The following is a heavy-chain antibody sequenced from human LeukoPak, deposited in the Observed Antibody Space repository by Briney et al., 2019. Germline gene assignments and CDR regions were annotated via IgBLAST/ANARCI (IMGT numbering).Heavy chain of an antibody. CDR1: GYTLTELS. J-gene: IGHJ6*03. Sequence: ASVKVSCKVSGYTLTELSMHWVRQAPGKGLEWMGGFDPEDGETIYAQKFQGRVTMTEDTSTDTAYMELSSLRSEDTVVYYCATTTIFGVVTYYYYYMDVWGKGTTVTVSS. CDR3: ATTTIFGVVTYYYYYMDV. CDR2: FDPEDGET. V-gene: IGHV1-24*01. D-gene: IGHD3-3*01.